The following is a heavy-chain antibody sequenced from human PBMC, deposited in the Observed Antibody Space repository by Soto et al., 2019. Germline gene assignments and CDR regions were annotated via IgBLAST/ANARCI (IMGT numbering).Heavy chain of an antibody. D-gene: IGHD6-6*01. J-gene: IGHJ1*01. V-gene: IGHV1-2*04. CDR1: GYSFTDYY. Sequence: QVQLVQSGADVKRPGASVKVSCKASGYSFTDYYIHWVRQAPGEGLEWMGWINPNSGGTNYAQKFQGWVTMTRDTSISTAYMELSRLRSDDTAVYYCARGTYSSSSLDFQHWGQGTLVTVSS. CDR2: INPNSGGT. CDR3: ARGTYSSSSLDFQH.